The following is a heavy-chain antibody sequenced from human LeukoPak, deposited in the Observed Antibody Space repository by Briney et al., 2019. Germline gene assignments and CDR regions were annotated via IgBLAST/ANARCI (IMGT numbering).Heavy chain of an antibody. V-gene: IGHV3-9*01. CDR2: ISWNSGSI. CDR1: GFTFDDYA. CDR3: AKATGRYYGDYEPFDY. J-gene: IGHJ4*02. Sequence: PGGSMRLSCAASGFTFDDYAMHWVRQAPGKGLEWVSGISWNSGSIGYADSVKGRFTISRDNAKNSLYLQMNSLRAEDTALYYCAKATGRYYGDYEPFDYWGQGTLVTVSS. D-gene: IGHD4-17*01.